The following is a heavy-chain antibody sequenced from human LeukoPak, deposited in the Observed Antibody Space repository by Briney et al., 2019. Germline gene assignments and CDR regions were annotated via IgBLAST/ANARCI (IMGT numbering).Heavy chain of an antibody. CDR3: ARDRTICVY. CDR1: GFTFSSHA. D-gene: IGHD2-2*01. Sequence: GGSLRLSCAASGFTFSSHAMTWVRQAPGKGLEWVSAISGSGDNTYYADSVKGRFTTSRDNSKNTLHLQMKSPRAEDTAVYYCARDRTICVYWGQGTLVTVSS. J-gene: IGHJ4*02. V-gene: IGHV3-23*01. CDR2: ISGSGDNT.